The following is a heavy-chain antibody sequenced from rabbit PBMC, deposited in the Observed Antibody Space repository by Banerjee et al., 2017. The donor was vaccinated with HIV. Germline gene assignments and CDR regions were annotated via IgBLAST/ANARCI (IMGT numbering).Heavy chain of an antibody. D-gene: IGHD4-2*01. V-gene: IGHV1S45*01. CDR1: GFSFSSSEW. Sequence: QEQLEESGGGLVTPGGTLTLTCTASGFSFSSSEWISWVRQAPGKGLEWIGYIGTGSGNTYYANWAKGRFTISKTSSTTVTLQMTSLTAADTATYFCARGYANYVGYEEWGQGTLVTVS. J-gene: IGHJ6*01. CDR3: ARGYANYVGYEE. CDR2: IGTGSGNT.